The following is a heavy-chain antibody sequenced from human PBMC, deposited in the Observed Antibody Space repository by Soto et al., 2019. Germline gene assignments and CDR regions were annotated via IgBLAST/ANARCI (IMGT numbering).Heavy chain of an antibody. CDR1: GFTVSTNY. D-gene: IGHD3-16*01. CDR2: IYSGGST. CDR3: GRGAPPPSFDS. Sequence: EVQLVESGGGLVQPGGSLRLSCAASGFTVSTNYMNWVRQAPGKGLEWVSVIYSGGSTYYADSVKGRFTISRDNSKNPLFLKRTSRRVGDTGVYYCGRGAPPPSFDSGGQGPRVPVSS. V-gene: IGHV3-66*01. J-gene: IGHJ4*02.